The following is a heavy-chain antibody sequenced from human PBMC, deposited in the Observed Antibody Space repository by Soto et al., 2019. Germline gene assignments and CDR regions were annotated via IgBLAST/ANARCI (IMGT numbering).Heavy chain of an antibody. CDR3: AKDLTRQLAYWLDP. Sequence: ASVKVSCKASGFSFTGYYIHWLRQAPGQGLEWMGWINAHSGGTEYAQKFQGRVTSTRDTSIATAYLTLTSLTSDDTALYYCAKDLTRQLAYWLDPWGQGTQVTVSS. CDR1: GFSFTGYY. D-gene: IGHD6-6*01. J-gene: IGHJ5*02. CDR2: INAHSGGT. V-gene: IGHV1-2*02.